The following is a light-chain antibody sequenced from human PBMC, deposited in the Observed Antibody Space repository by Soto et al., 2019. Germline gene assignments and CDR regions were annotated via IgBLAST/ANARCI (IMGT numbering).Light chain of an antibody. Sequence: QSALTQPASVSESPGQSITISSTGTNNDVGNYKLVSWFQHHLGKAPKLIIYEGTKRPSGVSNRFSASQSGNTASLTISGLQAEDEADYYCYSYAGTSTWVFGGGTKLTVL. CDR1: NNDVGNYKL. V-gene: IGLV2-23*01. CDR2: EGT. CDR3: YSYAGTSTWV. J-gene: IGLJ3*02.